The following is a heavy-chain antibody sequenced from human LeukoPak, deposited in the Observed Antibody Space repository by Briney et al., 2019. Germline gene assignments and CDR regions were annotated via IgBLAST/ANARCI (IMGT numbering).Heavy chain of an antibody. CDR2: INHSGST. V-gene: IGHV4-34*01. Sequence: SETLSLTCAVYGGSFSGYYWSWIRQPPGKGLEWIGEINHSGSTNYNPSLKSRVTISVDTSKNQFSLKLSSVTAADTAVYYCARLRGRSDFWGQGTLVTVSS. D-gene: IGHD3-10*01. CDR1: GGSFSGYY. CDR3: ARLRGRSDF. J-gene: IGHJ4*02.